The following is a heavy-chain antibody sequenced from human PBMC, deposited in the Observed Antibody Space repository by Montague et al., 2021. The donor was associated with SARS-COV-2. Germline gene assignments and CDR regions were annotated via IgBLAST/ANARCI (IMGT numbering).Heavy chain of an antibody. CDR2: IYYSGST. V-gene: IGHV4-39*01. CDR3: ALVGPTFEI. CDR1: GGSISSSSYY. D-gene: IGHD2-15*01. Sequence: SETLSLTCTVSGGSISSSSYYWGWIRQPPGKGLEWIGNIYYSGSTYYNPSLKSRVTISVDTSKNQFSLKLSSVTAADTAVYCCALVGPTFEIWGQGTMVTVSS. J-gene: IGHJ3*02.